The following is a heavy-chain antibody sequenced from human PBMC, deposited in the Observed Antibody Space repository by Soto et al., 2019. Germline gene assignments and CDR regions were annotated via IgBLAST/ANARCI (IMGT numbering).Heavy chain of an antibody. CDR3: ARGGRSAYYYYMDV. CDR1: GGSISTYY. J-gene: IGHJ6*03. Sequence: SETLSRTCTVSGGSISTYYWSWVRQPPGKGLEWIGYVYYSGSTNYNPSLKSRVTISVDTSKNQFSLKLTSVTAADTAMYYRARGGRSAYYYYMDVWGKGTTVT. CDR2: VYYSGST. V-gene: IGHV4-59*01.